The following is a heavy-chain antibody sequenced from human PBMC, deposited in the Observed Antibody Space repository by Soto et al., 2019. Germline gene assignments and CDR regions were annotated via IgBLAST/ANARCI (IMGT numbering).Heavy chain of an antibody. J-gene: IGHJ4*02. Sequence: EVYLVESGGGLAKPGGSLRLSCAASGFTFSDAWMNWVRQAPGKGLEWVGRIKSKTDGGMTDYAAPVKGRFTISRDDSRDTLYLQMNSLKTEDTAVYYCTTLRITERIDYWGQGTLVTVSS. CDR3: TTLRITERIDY. V-gene: IGHV3-15*07. D-gene: IGHD1-20*01. CDR2: IKSKTDGGMT. CDR1: GFTFSDAW.